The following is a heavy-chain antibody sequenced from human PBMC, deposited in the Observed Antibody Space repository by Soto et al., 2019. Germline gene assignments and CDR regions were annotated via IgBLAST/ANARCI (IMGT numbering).Heavy chain of an antibody. Sequence: GGSLRLSCAASGFTVSSNYMSWVRQAPGKGLEWVSVIYSGGSTYCADSVKGRFTISRDNSENTLYLQMDSLRAEDTAVYYCARTCSGGTCSFDYWGQGTLVTVSS. CDR2: IYSGGST. D-gene: IGHD2-15*01. CDR3: ARTCSGGTCSFDY. CDR1: GFTVSSNY. V-gene: IGHV3-66*01. J-gene: IGHJ4*02.